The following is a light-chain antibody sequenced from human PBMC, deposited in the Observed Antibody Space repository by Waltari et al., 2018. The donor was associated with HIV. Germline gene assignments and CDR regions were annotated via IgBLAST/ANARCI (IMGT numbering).Light chain of an antibody. CDR3: SSYISTTTL. CDR2: EVS. Sequence: QSAPTQPASVSGSPGQSITISCTGTSSDIDHYKYVSWYQQSPGKAHKLMIYEVSNRPSGVSNSFYGSKSGNTASLTISGLQAEDEADYYCSSYISTTTLFGTGTKVTVL. J-gene: IGLJ1*01. CDR1: SSDIDHYKY. V-gene: IGLV2-14*01.